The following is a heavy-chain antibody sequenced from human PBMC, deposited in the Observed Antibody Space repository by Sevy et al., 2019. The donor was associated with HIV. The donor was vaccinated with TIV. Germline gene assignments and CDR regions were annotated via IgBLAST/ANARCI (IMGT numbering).Heavy chain of an antibody. Sequence: SETLSLTCSVSVGPISSYYWSWIRQPPGKRLEWIGYIHYSGSTNYNPSLNSRLTISVDTSKNQFSLRLTSVTAADTAVYYCARAPPVRSGDDSLNWFDPWGQGILVTVSS. V-gene: IGHV4-59*01. CDR2: IHYSGST. D-gene: IGHD5-12*01. CDR3: ARAPPVRSGDDSLNWFDP. CDR1: VGPISSYY. J-gene: IGHJ5*02.